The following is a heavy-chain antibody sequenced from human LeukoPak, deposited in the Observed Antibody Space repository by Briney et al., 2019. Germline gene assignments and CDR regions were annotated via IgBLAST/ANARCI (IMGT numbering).Heavy chain of an antibody. J-gene: IGHJ5*02. CDR2: INHSGST. Sequence: PSETLSLTCAVYGGSFGGYYWSWIRQPPGKGLEWIGEINHSGSTNYNPSLKSRVTISVDTSKNQFSLKLSSVTAADTAVYYCVRVGTVGGFDPWGQGTLVTVSS. CDR3: VRVGTVGGFDP. D-gene: IGHD4-11*01. V-gene: IGHV4-34*01. CDR1: GGSFGGYY.